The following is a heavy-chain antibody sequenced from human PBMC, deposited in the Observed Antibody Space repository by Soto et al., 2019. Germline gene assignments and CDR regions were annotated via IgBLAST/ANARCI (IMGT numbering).Heavy chain of an antibody. CDR1: GFTFSGYA. V-gene: IGHV3-74*01. CDR2: ISSDGTTT. J-gene: IGHJ5*02. D-gene: IGHD7-27*01. CDR3: ARDFWAQVDL. Sequence: GGSLRLSCAASGFTFSGYAMSWVRQAPGKGLVWVSRISSDGTTTNYADSVEGRFTISRDNARNTLYLQVNSLRAEDSAVYYCARDFWAQVDLWGQGTLVTVSS.